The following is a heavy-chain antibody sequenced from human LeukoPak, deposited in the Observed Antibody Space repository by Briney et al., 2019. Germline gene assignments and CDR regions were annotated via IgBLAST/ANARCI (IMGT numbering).Heavy chain of an antibody. V-gene: IGHV1-18*01. CDR2: ISAYNGNT. CDR3: AGDRQMIESDYFDY. Sequence: ASVKVSCKASGYTFTSYGISWVRQAPGQGLEWVGWISAYNGNTNYAQKLQGRVTMTTDTSTSTAYMELRSLRSDDTAVYYCAGDRQMIESDYFDYWGQGTLVTVSS. D-gene: IGHD3-22*01. J-gene: IGHJ4*02. CDR1: GYTFTSYG.